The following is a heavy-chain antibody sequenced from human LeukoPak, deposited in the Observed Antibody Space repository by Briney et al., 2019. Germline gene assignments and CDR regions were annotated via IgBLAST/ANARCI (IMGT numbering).Heavy chain of an antibody. CDR2: IYYSGST. Sequence: SETLSLTCTVSGGSISSYYWSWTRQPPGKGLEWIGYIYYSGSTNYNPSLKSRVTISVDTSKNQLSLKLSSVTAADTAVYYCARDADSSGWYDYWGQGTLVTVSS. V-gene: IGHV4-59*01. CDR1: GGSISSYY. J-gene: IGHJ4*02. D-gene: IGHD6-19*01. CDR3: ARDADSSGWYDY.